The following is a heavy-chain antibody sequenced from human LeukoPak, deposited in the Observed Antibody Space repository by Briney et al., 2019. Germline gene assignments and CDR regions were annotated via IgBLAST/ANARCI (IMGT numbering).Heavy chain of an antibody. D-gene: IGHD3-10*01. CDR3: AIEYVYYGSWHYYYDYMDV. V-gene: IGHV3-20*04. Sequence: GRSLRLSCAPSGFTFAAYGISWVRQAPGKGLDWVSGINWNGGSTGFADSVKGRFTISRDNAKNYMYLQMNSLSAEETALYYCAIEYVYYGSWHYYYDYMDVWGKGTTVTVSS. CDR2: INWNGGST. CDR1: GFTFAAYG. J-gene: IGHJ6*03.